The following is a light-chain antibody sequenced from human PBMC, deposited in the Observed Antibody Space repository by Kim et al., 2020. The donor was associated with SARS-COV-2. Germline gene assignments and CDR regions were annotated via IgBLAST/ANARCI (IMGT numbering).Light chain of an antibody. J-gene: IGLJ2*01. CDR3: QAWDSSTVV. V-gene: IGLV3-1*01. CDR2: QDS. Sequence: VPPGQDASITCSGDKVGDKYACWYQQKPGQSPVLVIYQDSKRPSGIPERFSGSNSGNTATLTISGTQAMDEADYYCQAWDSSTVVFGGGTQLTVL. CDR1: KVGDKY.